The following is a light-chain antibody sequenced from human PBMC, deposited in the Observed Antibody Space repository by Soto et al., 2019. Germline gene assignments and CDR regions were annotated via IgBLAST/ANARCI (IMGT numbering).Light chain of an antibody. CDR2: EVS. Sequence: QSVLTQPPSASGSPGQSVTISCTGTSSDVGGYNYVSWYQQHPGKAPKLMIYEVSKRPSGVPDRFSGSKSGNTASLTVSGLHAEDAADYYCSSYAGSLYVFGTGTKLTVL. CDR1: SSDVGGYNY. V-gene: IGLV2-8*01. J-gene: IGLJ1*01. CDR3: SSYAGSLYV.